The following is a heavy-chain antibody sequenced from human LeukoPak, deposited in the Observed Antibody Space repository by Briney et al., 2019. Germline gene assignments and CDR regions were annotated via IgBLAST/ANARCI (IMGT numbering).Heavy chain of an antibody. V-gene: IGHV3-30*02. D-gene: IGHD5-18*01. J-gene: IGHJ4*02. CDR2: TRYDGTNK. CDR3: ATGRDTAMVRLDY. Sequence: PGGSLRLSCAASGFTFSSYGMHWVRQAPGKGLEWVAFTRYDGTNKYYADSVKGRFTISSDNSKNTMYLQMNSLRAEDTAVYFCATGRDTAMVRLDYWGQGTLVTVSS. CDR1: GFTFSSYG.